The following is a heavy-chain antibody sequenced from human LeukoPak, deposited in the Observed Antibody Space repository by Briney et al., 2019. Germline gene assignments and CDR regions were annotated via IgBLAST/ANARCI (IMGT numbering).Heavy chain of an antibody. D-gene: IGHD3-10*01. J-gene: IGHJ4*02. CDR2: IIAYNGNT. CDR3: ARVGTMVRGVIWGYFDY. Sequence: ASVKVSCKASGYTFTSYGISWVRQAPGQGLEWMGWIIAYNGNTNYAQKLQGRVTMTTDTSTSTAYMELRSLRSDDTAVYYCARVGTMVRGVIWGYFDYWGQGTLVTVSS. V-gene: IGHV1-18*01. CDR1: GYTFTSYG.